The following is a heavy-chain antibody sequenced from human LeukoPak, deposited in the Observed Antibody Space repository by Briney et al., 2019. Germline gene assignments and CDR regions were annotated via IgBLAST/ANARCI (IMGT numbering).Heavy chain of an antibody. J-gene: IGHJ4*02. V-gene: IGHV3-30*02. D-gene: IGHD4-17*01. CDR2: IHSAGRDT. CDR3: ARENGDFDY. Sequence: PGGSLRLSCAASGFIFNKYGMDWVRLAPRGGLEWVTFIHSAGRDTFYADSVKGRFTISRDNSKNTLYLQMNSLRAEDTAVYYCARENGDFDYWGQGTLVTVSS. CDR1: GFIFNKYG.